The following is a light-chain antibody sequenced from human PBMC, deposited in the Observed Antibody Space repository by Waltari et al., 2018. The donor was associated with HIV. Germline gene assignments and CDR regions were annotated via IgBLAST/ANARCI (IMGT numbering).Light chain of an antibody. CDR1: TSDVGGYNY. CDR3: SSFTSDFTFV. CDR2: DVS. J-gene: IGLJ1*01. Sequence: QSALTQPASVSGSPGQSIAIACTGTTSDVGGYNYVSWFQQPPDEAPKLIIYDVSERPSSISDRFSGSKSANTASLTISGLQPEDEADYYCSSFTSDFTFVFGTGTRVTVL. V-gene: IGLV2-14*01.